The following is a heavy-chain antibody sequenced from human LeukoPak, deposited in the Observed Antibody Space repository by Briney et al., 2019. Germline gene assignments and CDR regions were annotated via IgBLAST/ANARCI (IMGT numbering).Heavy chain of an antibody. CDR2: IYSGGST. CDR3: ASEYSSSSGGGY. CDR1: GFTLSCCG. D-gene: IGHD6-6*01. V-gene: IGHV3-66*01. J-gene: IGHJ4*02. Sequence: PGGSLRLSCVASGFTLSCCGMHWVRQAPGKGLEWVSVIYSGGSTYYADSVKGRFTISRDNSKNTLYLQMNSLRAEDTAVYYCASEYSSSSGGGYWGQGTLVTVSS.